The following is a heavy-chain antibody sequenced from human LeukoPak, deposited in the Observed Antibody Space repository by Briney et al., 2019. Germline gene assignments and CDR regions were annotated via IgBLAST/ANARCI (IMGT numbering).Heavy chain of an antibody. D-gene: IGHD3-10*01. CDR2: ISRIQADK. CDR1: GFTFSTFG. J-gene: IGHJ4*02. CDR3: AKLFESGTYNNFFHY. V-gene: IGHV3-23*01. Sequence: GGSLRLSCETSGFTFSTFGMSWVRQAPGKGLMWVSTISRIQADKYDADSVRGRFTISRDNSKNTLYLQMNSLRPEDTAIYYCAKLFESGTYNNFFHYWGQGTLVTVFS.